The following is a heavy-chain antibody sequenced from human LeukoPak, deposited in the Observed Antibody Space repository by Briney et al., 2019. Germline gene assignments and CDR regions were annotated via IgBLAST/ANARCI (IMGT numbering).Heavy chain of an antibody. Sequence: GASVKVSCKASGYTFTSYYIHWVRQAPGQGLEWMGIINPSGGSTNYAQNFQGRVTMTRDTSTSTVYMKLSSLRSEDTAVYYCARDTNPIVVVPAANNWFDPWGQGTLVTVSS. CDR2: INPSGGST. J-gene: IGHJ5*02. CDR3: ARDTNPIVVVPAANNWFDP. D-gene: IGHD2-2*01. CDR1: GYTFTSYY. V-gene: IGHV1-46*01.